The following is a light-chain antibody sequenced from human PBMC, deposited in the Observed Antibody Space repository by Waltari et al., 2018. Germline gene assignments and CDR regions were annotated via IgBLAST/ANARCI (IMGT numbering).Light chain of an antibody. CDR1: QSISSW. Sequence: DIQMTQSPSTLSASVGDRVTITCRASQSISSWLAWYQQKPGKAPKLLIYDVSSLESGVPSRFSGSGSGTEFTLTISSLQPDDFATYYCQQSYSTPRTFGQGTKLEIK. CDR2: DVS. CDR3: QQSYSTPRT. J-gene: IGKJ2*01. V-gene: IGKV1-5*01.